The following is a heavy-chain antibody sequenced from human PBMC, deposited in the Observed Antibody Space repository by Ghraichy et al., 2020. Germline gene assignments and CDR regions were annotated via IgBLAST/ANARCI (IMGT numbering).Heavy chain of an antibody. CDR1: GFSLGDRY. J-gene: IGHJ6*03. V-gene: IGHV3-72*01. Sequence: GSLRLSCAASGFSLGDRYMDWVRQAPGKGLEWVGRARNKVDSYTTEFAASVKGRFIISRDDSKNSLFLQMNSLKTEDTAVYFCARLTAMAEWRSYGTYYYYYYMDVWGKGTTVTVSS. D-gene: IGHD3-16*01. CDR2: ARNKVDSYTT. CDR3: ARLTAMAEWRSYGTYYYYYYMDV.